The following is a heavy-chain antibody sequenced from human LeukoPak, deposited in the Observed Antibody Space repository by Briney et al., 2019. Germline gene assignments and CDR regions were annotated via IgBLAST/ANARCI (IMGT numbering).Heavy chain of an antibody. D-gene: IGHD6-6*01. CDR3: ARRRWSSSSVIGY. CDR1: GGSLSGYY. Sequence: SEALSLTCGMYGGSLSGYYWSWSRQSPHGVLEWIGEINHSGSINDNPSLKSRVTMSVDTSKNQFSLRMTSLTAADTAVYYCARRRWSSSSVIGYWSRGTRVTVSS. CDR2: INHSGSI. V-gene: IGHV4-34*01. J-gene: IGHJ4*02.